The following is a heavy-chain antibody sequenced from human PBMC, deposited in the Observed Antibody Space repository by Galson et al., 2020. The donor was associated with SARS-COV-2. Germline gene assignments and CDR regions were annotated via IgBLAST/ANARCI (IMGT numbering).Heavy chain of an antibody. CDR1: GFTFSSYA. CDR3: ARVRAARPFLSYMDV. Sequence: GGSLRLSCAASGFTFSSYAMHWVRQAPGKGLEYVSAISSNGGSTYYADSVKGRFTISRDNSKNTLYLQMGSLRAEDMAVYYCARVRAARPFLSYMDVWGKGTTVTVSS. J-gene: IGHJ6*03. V-gene: IGHV3-64*02. CDR2: ISSNGGST. D-gene: IGHD6-6*01.